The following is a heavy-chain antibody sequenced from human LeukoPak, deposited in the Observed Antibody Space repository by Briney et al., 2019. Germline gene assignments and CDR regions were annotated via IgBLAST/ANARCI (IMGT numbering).Heavy chain of an antibody. Sequence: GGSLRLSCAASGFTFSSYAMSWVRQAPGKGLEWVSAISGSGGSTYYADSVKGRFTISRDNSKNTLYLQMNSLRAEDTAVYYCAKDYDILTGYYQYYFDYWGQGTLVTVSS. J-gene: IGHJ4*02. CDR3: AKDYDILTGYYQYYFDY. D-gene: IGHD3-9*01. V-gene: IGHV3-23*01. CDR1: GFTFSSYA. CDR2: ISGSGGST.